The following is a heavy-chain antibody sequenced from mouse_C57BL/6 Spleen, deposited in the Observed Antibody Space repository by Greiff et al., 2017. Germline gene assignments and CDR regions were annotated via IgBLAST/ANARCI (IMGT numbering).Heavy chain of an antibody. Sequence: VQLVESGPGLVQPSQSLSITCTVSGFSLPSYGVHWVRQSPGKGLEWLAVIWRGGSTDYNAAFMSRLSITKDNSKSQVFFKMNSLQADDTAIYYCAKKSTGYAMDYWGQGTSVTVSS. CDR2: IWRGGST. CDR1: GFSLPSYG. J-gene: IGHJ4*01. CDR3: AKKSTGYAMDY. V-gene: IGHV2-5*01.